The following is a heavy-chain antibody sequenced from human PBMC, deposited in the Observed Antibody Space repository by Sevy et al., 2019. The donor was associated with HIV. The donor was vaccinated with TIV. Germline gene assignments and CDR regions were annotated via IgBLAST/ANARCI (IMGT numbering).Heavy chain of an antibody. D-gene: IGHD4-4*01. CDR1: GFTFSSYW. Sequence: GGSLRLSCAASGFTFSSYWMSWVRQAPGKGLEWVANIKQDGSEKYYVDSVKGRFTISRDNAKNSLYLQMNSPRAEDTAVYYCARGLHSYYYYYMDDWGKGTTVTVSS. V-gene: IGHV3-7*03. CDR2: IKQDGSEK. J-gene: IGHJ6*03. CDR3: ARGLHSYYYYYMDD.